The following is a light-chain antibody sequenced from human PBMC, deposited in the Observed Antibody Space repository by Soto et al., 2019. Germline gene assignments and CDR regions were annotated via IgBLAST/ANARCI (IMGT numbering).Light chain of an antibody. CDR1: SSNIGSNS. CDR3: AALDDSLDGGV. J-gene: IGLJ3*02. CDR2: RNN. V-gene: IGLV1-44*01. Sequence: QSVLTQPPSASGTPGQRVTISCSGSSSNIGSNSVNWYRQLPGTAPKLLIYRNNQRPSGVPDRFSGSKSGNSASLAISGLQSEDEADYYCAALDDSLDGGVFGGGTKLTVL.